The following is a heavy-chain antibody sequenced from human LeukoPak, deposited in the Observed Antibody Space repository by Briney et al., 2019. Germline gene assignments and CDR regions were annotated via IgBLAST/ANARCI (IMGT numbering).Heavy chain of an antibody. CDR1: GFTFSYYW. CDR2: IKLDGSEQ. D-gene: IGHD3-10*01. V-gene: IGHV3-7*01. J-gene: IGHJ6*03. Sequence: GGSLRLSCAASGFTFSYYWMYWARQAPGKGLEWVASIKLDGSEQYYLGSVKGRFTISGDNARNSLYLQMNSLRAEDTAMYYCARDSPRGWSMDVWGKGTTVTVSS. CDR3: ARDSPRGWSMDV.